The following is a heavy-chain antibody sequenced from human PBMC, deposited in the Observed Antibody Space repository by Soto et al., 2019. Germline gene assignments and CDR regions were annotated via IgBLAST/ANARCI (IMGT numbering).Heavy chain of an antibody. V-gene: IGHV3-30-3*01. CDR1: GFTFSSYA. Sequence: QVQLVESGGGVVQPGRSLRLSCAASGFTFSSYAMHWVRQAPGKGLEWVAVISYDGSNKYYADSVKGRFTISRDNSKNTLYLHLNSLRAEDTAVYYCARDSYCSGGSCHYYYGMDVWGQGTTVTVSS. CDR2: ISYDGSNK. J-gene: IGHJ6*02. D-gene: IGHD2-15*01. CDR3: ARDSYCSGGSCHYYYGMDV.